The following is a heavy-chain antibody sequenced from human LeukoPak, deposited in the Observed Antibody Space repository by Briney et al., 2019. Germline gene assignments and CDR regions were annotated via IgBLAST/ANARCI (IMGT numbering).Heavy chain of an antibody. CDR2: IKQDGSEK. Sequence: PGGYLSLSCAASGFTFSSYWMSWVRRAPGKGLEWVANIKQDGSEKYYVDSVKGRFTISRDNAKNSLYLQMNSLRAEDTAVYYCASAVGGGYYYYYYMDVWGKGTTVTVSS. V-gene: IGHV3-7*01. D-gene: IGHD1-26*01. J-gene: IGHJ6*03. CDR1: GFTFSSYW. CDR3: ASAVGGGYYYYYYMDV.